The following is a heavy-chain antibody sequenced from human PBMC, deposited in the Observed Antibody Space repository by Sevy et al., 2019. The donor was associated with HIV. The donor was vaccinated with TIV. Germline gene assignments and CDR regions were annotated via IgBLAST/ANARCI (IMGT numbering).Heavy chain of an antibody. CDR1: GGSFSGYY. D-gene: IGHD3-22*01. V-gene: IGHV4-34*01. CDR2: INHSGST. Sequence: KQSLTVSLTCAVYGGSFSGYYWSWSRQPPGKGLEWIGEINHSGSTNYNPSLKSRVTISVDTSKNQFSLKLSSVTAADTAVYYCARVHDDYYDSSGYYSFWGQGTLVTVSS. J-gene: IGHJ4*02. CDR3: ARVHDDYYDSSGYYSF.